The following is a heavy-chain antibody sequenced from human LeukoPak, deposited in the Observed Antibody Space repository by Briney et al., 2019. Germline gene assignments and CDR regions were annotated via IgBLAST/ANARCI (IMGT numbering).Heavy chain of an antibody. J-gene: IGHJ2*01. V-gene: IGHV4-59*01. CDR1: GGSIRSYY. Sequence: SETLSLTCTVSGGSIRSYYWSWIRQPPGKGLEWIAYIYYSGSTNYNPSLKRRVTISVDTSKNQFSLKLSSVTAADTAVYYCARVYYSNSYDYWYFDLWGRGTLVTVSS. D-gene: IGHD6-13*01. CDR2: IYYSGST. CDR3: ARVYYSNSYDYWYFDL.